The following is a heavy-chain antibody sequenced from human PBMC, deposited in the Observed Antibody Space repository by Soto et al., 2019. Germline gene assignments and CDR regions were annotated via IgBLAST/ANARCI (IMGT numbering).Heavy chain of an antibody. D-gene: IGHD5-12*01. J-gene: IGHJ4*02. CDR1: GGTFSSYA. Sequence: SVKVSCKASGGTFSSYAISWVRQAPGQGLEWMGGIIPIFGTANYAQKFQGRVTITADESTSTAYMELSSLRSEDTAVYYCARSPIRATWFDYWGQGTLVTVSS. CDR3: ARSPIRATWFDY. V-gene: IGHV1-69*13. CDR2: IIPIFGTA.